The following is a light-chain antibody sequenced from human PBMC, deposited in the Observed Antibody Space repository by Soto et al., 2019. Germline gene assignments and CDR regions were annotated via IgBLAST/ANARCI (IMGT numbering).Light chain of an antibody. CDR2: TTS. V-gene: IGKV1D-12*01. CDR3: QQANSFPLT. Sequence: DIQVTQSPSSVSASVGDRVTITCRASQGINNWLAWYQQKPGKAPKRLIYTTSNLQSGVPSRFSGSGSGTDFTLTISSLQPEDFAPYYCQQANSFPLTFGGGTKVEIK. J-gene: IGKJ4*01. CDR1: QGINNW.